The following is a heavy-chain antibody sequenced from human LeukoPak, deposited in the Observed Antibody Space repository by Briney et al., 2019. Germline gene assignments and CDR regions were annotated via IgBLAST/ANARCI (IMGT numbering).Heavy chain of an antibody. CDR3: AKVVGAGTHYFDH. Sequence: GGSLRLSCAAPGFTFSRYGMHWVRQAPGKGLEWVAVISTNGSQKFYTDSVQGRFTVSRDNAKNTLSLQMNGLRADDSAVYYCAKVVGAGTHYFDHWGQGTLVTVSP. V-gene: IGHV3-30*18. CDR1: GFTFSRYG. J-gene: IGHJ4*02. D-gene: IGHD6-19*01. CDR2: ISTNGSQK.